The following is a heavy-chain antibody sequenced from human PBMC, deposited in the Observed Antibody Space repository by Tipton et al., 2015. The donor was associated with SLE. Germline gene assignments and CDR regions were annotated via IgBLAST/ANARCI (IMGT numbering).Heavy chain of an antibody. D-gene: IGHD3-10*01. CDR2: IYYSGST. CDR3: ARDRGFVAFDI. CDR1: GGSISSYY. V-gene: IGHV4-59*01. Sequence: TLSLTCTVSGGSISSYYWSWIRQPPGKGLEWIGYIYYSGSTNYNPSLKSRVTISVDTSKNQFSLKLSSVTAADTAVYYCARDRGFVAFDIWGQGTVVTVSS. J-gene: IGHJ3*02.